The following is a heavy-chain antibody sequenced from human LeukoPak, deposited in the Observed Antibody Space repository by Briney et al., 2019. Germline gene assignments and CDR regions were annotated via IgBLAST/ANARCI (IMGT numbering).Heavy chain of an antibody. J-gene: IGHJ5*02. D-gene: IGHD6-13*01. V-gene: IGHV4-34*01. CDR1: GGSFSGYY. CDR3: ASLIAAAVDWFDP. CDR2: INHSGST. Sequence: SETLSLTCAVYGGSFSGYYWSWIRQPPGKGLEWIGEINHSGSTYYNPSLKSRVTISVDTSKNQFSLKLSSVTAADTAVYYCASLIAAAVDWFDPWGQGTLVTVSS.